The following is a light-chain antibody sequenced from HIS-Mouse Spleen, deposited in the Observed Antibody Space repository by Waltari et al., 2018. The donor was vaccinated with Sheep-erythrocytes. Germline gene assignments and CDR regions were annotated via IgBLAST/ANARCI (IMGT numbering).Light chain of an antibody. J-gene: IGLJ1*01. CDR3: CSYAGSYNHV. Sequence: QSALTQPRSVSGSPGQSVTIPCTGTSRDVGGYNYVSWYQQHPGKAPKLMIVDVSKRPSGVPDRFSGSKSGNTASLTISGLQAEDEADYYCCSYAGSYNHVFATGTKVTVL. CDR2: DVS. V-gene: IGLV2-11*01. CDR1: SRDVGGYNY.